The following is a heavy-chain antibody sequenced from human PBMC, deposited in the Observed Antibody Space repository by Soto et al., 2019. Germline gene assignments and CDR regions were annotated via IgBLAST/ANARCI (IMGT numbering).Heavy chain of an antibody. J-gene: IGHJ5*02. CDR1: GYTFTSYD. Sequence: QVQLVQSGTEVKKPGASVKVSCKGSGYTFTSYDINWVRQATGQGLEWMGWMSPNSGNTDYAQTFQDRVTMTRDTSISTAYMELSSLRSEDTAMYYCVLSDKIRGINWFDPWGQGTLVIVSS. V-gene: IGHV1-8*01. D-gene: IGHD3-10*01. CDR2: MSPNSGNT. CDR3: VLSDKIRGINWFDP.